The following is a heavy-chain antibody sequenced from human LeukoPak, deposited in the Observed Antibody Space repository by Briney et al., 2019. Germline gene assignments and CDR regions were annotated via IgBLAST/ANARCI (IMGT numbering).Heavy chain of an antibody. CDR3: ARDYVDDIPMIKDY. Sequence: ASVKVSCKASGYTFTSYHMHWVRQAPGQGLEWMGLINLSGGSTTYAQRFQGRVALTRDTSTSTVYMELSSLRSEDTAVYYCARDYVDDIPMIKDYWGQGTLVTVSS. V-gene: IGHV1-46*01. J-gene: IGHJ4*02. CDR2: INLSGGST. D-gene: IGHD2-8*01. CDR1: GYTFTSYH.